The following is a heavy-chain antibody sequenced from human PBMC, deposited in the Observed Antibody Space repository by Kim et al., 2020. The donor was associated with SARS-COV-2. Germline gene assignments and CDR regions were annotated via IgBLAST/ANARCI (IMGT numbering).Heavy chain of an antibody. Sequence: SVKVSCKASGGTFSSYAISWVRQAPGQGLEWMGGIIPIFGTANYAQKFQGRVTITADESTSTAYMELSSLRSEDTAVYYCARSGITMVRGVIIRLFDYWGQGTLVTVSS. J-gene: IGHJ4*02. CDR2: IIPIFGTA. V-gene: IGHV1-69*13. CDR1: GGTFSSYA. CDR3: ARSGITMVRGVIIRLFDY. D-gene: IGHD3-10*01.